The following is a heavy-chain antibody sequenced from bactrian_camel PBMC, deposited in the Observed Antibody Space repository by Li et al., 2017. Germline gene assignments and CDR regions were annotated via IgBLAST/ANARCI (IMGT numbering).Heavy chain of an antibody. CDR1: GYSYRSYC. D-gene: IGHD3*01. Sequence: DVQLVESGGGSVQAGGSLRLSCAADGYSYRSYCLGWFRQTPESEREGVATIAQDGTTTYADFVKGRFTISKDNARNTLFLDLNALKPEDTGTYRCGSSWGLSAAQALAMIDRPDYGYWGDGPRSPSP. J-gene: IGHJ6*01. V-gene: IGHV3S67*01. CDR3: GSSWGLSAAQALAMIDRPDYGY. CDR2: IAQDGTT.